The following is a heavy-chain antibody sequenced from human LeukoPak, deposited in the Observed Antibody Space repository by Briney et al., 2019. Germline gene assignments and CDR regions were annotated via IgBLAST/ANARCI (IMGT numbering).Heavy chain of an antibody. J-gene: IGHJ4*02. CDR3: ARRRTTGTTGYFDY. D-gene: IGHD1-1*01. CDR1: GGSISTYY. Sequence: SETLSLTCTVSGGSISTYYWSWIRRPPGKGLEWIGHIYTTESTNYNPSLESRVTISVDTSKNQFSLMLSSVTAADTAFYYCARRRTTGTTGYFDYWGQRIVVTVSS. V-gene: IGHV4-4*09. CDR2: IYTTEST.